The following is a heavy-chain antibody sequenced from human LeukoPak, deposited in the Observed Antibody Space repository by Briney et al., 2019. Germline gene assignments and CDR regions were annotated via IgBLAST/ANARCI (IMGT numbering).Heavy chain of an antibody. V-gene: IGHV3-21*01. J-gene: IGHJ4*02. D-gene: IGHD4-17*01. CDR2: ISSSSSYI. Sequence: SGGSLRLSCAASGFTFSSYSMNWVRQAPGKGLEWVSSISSSSSYIYYADSVKGRFTISRDNAKNSLYLQMNSLRAEDTAVYYCARVKSRSDYVFDYWGQGTLVTVSS. CDR1: GFTFSSYS. CDR3: ARVKSRSDYVFDY.